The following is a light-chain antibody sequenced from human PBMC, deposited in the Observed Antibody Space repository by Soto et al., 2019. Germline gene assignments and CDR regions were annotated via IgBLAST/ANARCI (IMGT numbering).Light chain of an antibody. J-gene: IGLJ1*01. Sequence: QSVLTQPASVSGSPGQSITISCTGTSSDVGGYNYVSWYQQRLGKGHKLMIYEVSNRPSGVSIRFSGSKSGNTASLTISGLQAENEADNYCSSYRGSSTFYVSGTGTKVT. V-gene: IGLV2-14*01. CDR3: SSYRGSSTFYV. CDR2: EVS. CDR1: SSDVGGYNY.